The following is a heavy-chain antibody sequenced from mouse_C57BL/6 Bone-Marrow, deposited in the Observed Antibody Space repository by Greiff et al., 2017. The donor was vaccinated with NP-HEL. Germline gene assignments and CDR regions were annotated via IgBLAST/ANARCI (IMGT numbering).Heavy chain of an antibody. CDR3: ARSYLFAD. CDR2: INPSTGGT. V-gene: IGHV1-43*01. CDR1: GYSFTGYY. Sequence: VQLQQSGPELVKPGASVKISCKASGYSFTGYYMHWVKQSSEKSLEWIGEINPSTGGTSYNQKFKGKATLTVDKSSSTAYMQLKSLTYEDSAVYYCARSYLFADWGQGTRVTVAA. J-gene: IGHJ3*01. D-gene: IGHD1-1*01.